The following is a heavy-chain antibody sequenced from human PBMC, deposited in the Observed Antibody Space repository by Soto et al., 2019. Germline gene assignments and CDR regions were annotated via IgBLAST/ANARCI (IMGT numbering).Heavy chain of an antibody. CDR3: AKNQGVELVPLATVDWFDP. V-gene: IGHV3-23*01. J-gene: IGHJ5*02. Sequence: GESLRLSCAASGFIFENFGMSWVRQAPGKGLEWISSISGSGFKKYYADSVKGRFTISRDNSKSTVYLELNNLSAEDTAVYHCAKNQGVELVPLATVDWFDPWGQGSVVTVSS. D-gene: IGHD1-26*01. CDR2: ISGSGFKK. CDR1: GFIFENFG.